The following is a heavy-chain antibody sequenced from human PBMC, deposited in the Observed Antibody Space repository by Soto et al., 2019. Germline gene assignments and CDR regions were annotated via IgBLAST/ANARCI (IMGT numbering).Heavy chain of an antibody. CDR3: ARDPRSYDHYFDY. D-gene: IGHD5-12*01. CDR2: IYSGGST. V-gene: IGHV3-66*01. J-gene: IGHJ4*02. CDR1: GFTVSSNY. Sequence: PGGSLRLSCAASGFTVSSNYMSWVRQAPGKGLEWVSVIYSGGSTYYADSVKGRFTISRDNSKNTLYLQMNSLRAEDTAVYYCARDPRSYDHYFDYWGQGTLVTVSS.